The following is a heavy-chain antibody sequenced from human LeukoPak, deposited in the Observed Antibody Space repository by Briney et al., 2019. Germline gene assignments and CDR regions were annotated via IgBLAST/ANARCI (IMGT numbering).Heavy chain of an antibody. V-gene: IGHV1-69*13. CDR3: ARVLLEWLLIDY. J-gene: IGHJ4*02. CDR2: IIPIFGTA. CDR1: GGTFSSYA. D-gene: IGHD3-3*01. Sequence: AASVKVSCKASGGTFSSYAISWVRQAPGQGLEWMGGIIPIFGTANYAQKFQGRVTITVDESTSTAYMELCSLRSEDTAVYYCARVLLEWLLIDYWGQGTLVTVSS.